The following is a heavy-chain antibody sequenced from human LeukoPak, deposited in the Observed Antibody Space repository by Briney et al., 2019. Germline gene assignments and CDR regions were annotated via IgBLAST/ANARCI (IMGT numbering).Heavy chain of an antibody. CDR1: GGSISSGSYY. CDR2: IYTSGST. CDR3: ARAVDYGGNDNWFDP. D-gene: IGHD4-23*01. J-gene: IGHJ5*02. Sequence: SETLSLTCTVSGGSISSGSYYWSWIRQPAGKGLEWIGRIYTSGSTNYNPSLKSRVTISVDTSKNQFSLKLSSVTAADTAVYYCARAVDYGGNDNWFDPWGQGTLVTVSS. V-gene: IGHV4-61*02.